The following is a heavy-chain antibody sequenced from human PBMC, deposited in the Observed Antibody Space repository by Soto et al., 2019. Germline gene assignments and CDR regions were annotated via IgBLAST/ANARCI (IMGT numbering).Heavy chain of an antibody. V-gene: IGHV3-21*01. J-gene: IGHJ5*02. D-gene: IGHD3-9*01. CDR1: GFTFSSYS. CDR3: AREGVLRYFDWLFHKNWFDP. Sequence: GGSLRLSCAASGFTFSSYSMNWVRQAPGKGLEWVSSISSSSSYIYYADSVKGRFTISRDNAKNSLYLQMNSLRAEDTAVYYCAREGVLRYFDWLFHKNWFDPWGQGTLVTVSS. CDR2: ISSSSSYI.